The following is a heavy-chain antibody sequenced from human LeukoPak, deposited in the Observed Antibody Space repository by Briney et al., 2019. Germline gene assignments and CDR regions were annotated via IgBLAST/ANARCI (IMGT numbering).Heavy chain of an antibody. CDR1: GGSFSGYY. CDR2: INHSGST. D-gene: IGHD6-6*01. V-gene: IGHV4-34*01. CDR3: ARHGLSIATPGRWFDP. J-gene: IGHJ5*02. Sequence: PSETLSLTCAVYGGSFSGYYWSWIRQPPGKGLEWIGEINHSGSTNYNPSLKSRVTISVDTSKNQFSLKVSSVTAADTAVYHCARHGLSIATPGRWFDPWGQGTLVTVSS.